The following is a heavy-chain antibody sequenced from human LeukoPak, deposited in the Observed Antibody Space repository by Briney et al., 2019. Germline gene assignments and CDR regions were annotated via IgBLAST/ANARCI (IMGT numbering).Heavy chain of an antibody. J-gene: IGHJ4*02. CDR3: ARGSYYDSSGYYRD. Sequence: PSETLSLTCSASGGSISSSSYYWGWIRQPPGKGLEWIGSIYYSGSTYYHPSLKSRVTISVDTSKNQFSLKLSSVTAADTAVYYCARGSYYDSSGYYRDWGQGTLVTVSS. CDR1: GGSISSSSYY. CDR2: IYYSGST. D-gene: IGHD3-22*01. V-gene: IGHV4-39*01.